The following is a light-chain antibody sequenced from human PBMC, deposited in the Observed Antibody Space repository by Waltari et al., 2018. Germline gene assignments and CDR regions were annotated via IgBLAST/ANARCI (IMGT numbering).Light chain of an antibody. Sequence: DIQMTQSPSSLSASVGDRVTLTYRASQSISSYLNWYQQKPGKAPKLLIYAASSLQSGVPSRFSGSGSGTDFTLTISRLQPEDFATYYCQQNYSTPWTFGQGTKVEIK. CDR3: QQNYSTPWT. V-gene: IGKV1-39*01. CDR1: QSISSY. J-gene: IGKJ1*01. CDR2: AAS.